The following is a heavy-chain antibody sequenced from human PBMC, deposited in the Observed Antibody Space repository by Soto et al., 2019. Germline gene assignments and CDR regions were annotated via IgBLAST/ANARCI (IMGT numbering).Heavy chain of an antibody. Sequence: SETLSLTCAVSGGSISSGGYSWSWIRQPPGKGLEWIGYIYHSGSTYYNPSLKSRVTISVDRSKNQFSLKLSSVTAADTAVYYCSRGLMVRGAYYGMDVWGQGTTVTVSS. J-gene: IGHJ6*02. CDR3: SRGLMVRGAYYGMDV. CDR1: GGSISSGGYS. D-gene: IGHD3-10*01. CDR2: IYHSGST. V-gene: IGHV4-30-2*01.